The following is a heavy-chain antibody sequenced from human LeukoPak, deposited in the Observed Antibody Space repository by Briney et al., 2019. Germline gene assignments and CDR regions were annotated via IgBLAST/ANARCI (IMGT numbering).Heavy chain of an antibody. D-gene: IGHD4/OR15-4a*01. CDR1: GGSISSYS. V-gene: IGHV4-4*07. CDR3: ARQQLKTMASFDS. J-gene: IGHJ4*02. Sequence: SETLSLTCSVSGGSISSYSWSWIRLPAGKGLEWIGRISTSGSTDYNPSLKSRLTMSLDTSTNHFSLKLNSVTAAGTAVYYCARQQLKTMASFDSWGQGTLVTVSS. CDR2: ISTSGST.